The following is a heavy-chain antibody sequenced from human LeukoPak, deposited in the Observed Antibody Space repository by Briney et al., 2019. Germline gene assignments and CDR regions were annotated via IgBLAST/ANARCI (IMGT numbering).Heavy chain of an antibody. CDR2: IYHSGST. D-gene: IGHD2-2*02. V-gene: IGHV4-30-2*01. J-gene: IGHJ4*02. CDR1: GGSISSGGYS. Sequence: SETLSLTCAVSGGSISSGGYSWSWIRQPPGKGLEWIGCIYHSGSTYYNPSLKSRVTISVDRSKNQFSLKLSSVTAADTAVYYCARASARYCSSTSCYTFDYWGQGTLVTVSS. CDR3: ARASARYCSSTSCYTFDY.